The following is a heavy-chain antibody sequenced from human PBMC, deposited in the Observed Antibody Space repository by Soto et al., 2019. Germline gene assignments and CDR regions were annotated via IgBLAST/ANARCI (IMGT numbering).Heavy chain of an antibody. D-gene: IGHD3-22*01. V-gene: IGHV3-30*18. J-gene: IGHJ5*02. Sequence: GGSLRLSCAASGFTFSSYGMHWVRQAPGKGLEGVAVISYDGSNKYYADSVKGRFTISRDNSKNTLYLQMNSLRAEDTAVYYCAKDRLKITMIVHGFDPWGQGTLVTVSS. CDR2: ISYDGSNK. CDR3: AKDRLKITMIVHGFDP. CDR1: GFTFSSYG.